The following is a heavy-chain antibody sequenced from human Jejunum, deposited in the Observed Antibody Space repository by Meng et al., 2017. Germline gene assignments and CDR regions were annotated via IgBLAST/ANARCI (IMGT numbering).Heavy chain of an antibody. CDR2: ISRSGDSI. J-gene: IGHJ4*02. D-gene: IGHD6-19*01. Sequence: GESLKTSCVASGVNFSDYYMNWISQAPGKGLDWHSFISRSGDSIYYAGSVKGRFTISRDNAKNSLYLQLNSLRDEDTAVYYCARRNPTSGWSGGLDYWGRGTLVTVSS. V-gene: IGHV3-11*01. CDR1: GVNFSDYY. CDR3: ARRNPTSGWSGGLDY.